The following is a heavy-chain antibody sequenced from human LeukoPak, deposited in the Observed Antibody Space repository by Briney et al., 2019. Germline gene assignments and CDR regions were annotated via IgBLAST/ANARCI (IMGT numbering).Heavy chain of an antibody. CDR2: INHTGNT. J-gene: IGHJ4*01. CDR3: ARGPFEGYQKCLAY. D-gene: IGHD3-16*02. CDR1: GGSFSGYY. Sequence: PSETLSLTCAVYGGSFSGYYWSWIRQPPGKGLEWIGEINHTGNTNYNPSLKSRVTISVDTSKSQFSLKMSSVSAADTAMYYCARGPFEGYQKCLAYWGHGTRVTVSS. V-gene: IGHV4-34*01.